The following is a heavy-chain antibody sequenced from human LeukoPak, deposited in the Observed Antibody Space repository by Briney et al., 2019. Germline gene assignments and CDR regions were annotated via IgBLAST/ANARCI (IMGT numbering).Heavy chain of an antibody. CDR2: INPNSGNT. J-gene: IGHJ6*03. Sequence: WASVKVSCKASGYTFTGYYMHWVRQAPGQGLEWMGWINPNSGNTGYAQKFQGRVAITRNTSISTAYMELSSLRSEDTAVYYCARGKEDDILTGYMSPYYYYYMDVWGKGTTVTVSS. V-gene: IGHV1-8*03. CDR1: GYTFTGYY. CDR3: ARGKEDDILTGYMSPYYYYYMDV. D-gene: IGHD3-9*01.